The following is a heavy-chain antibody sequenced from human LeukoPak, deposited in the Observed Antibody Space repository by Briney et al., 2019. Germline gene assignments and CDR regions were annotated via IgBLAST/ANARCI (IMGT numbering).Heavy chain of an antibody. CDR3: AKLREGEYSGYDCLDY. J-gene: IGHJ4*02. D-gene: IGHD5-12*01. CDR1: GFTFSSYA. CDR2: ISGSGGST. V-gene: IGHV3-23*01. Sequence: SGGSLRLSCAASGFTFSSYAMSWVRQAPGKGLEWVSAISGSGGSTYYADSVKGRFTISRDNSKNTLYLQMNSLRAEDTAVYYCAKLREGEYSGYDCLDYWGQGTLVTVSS.